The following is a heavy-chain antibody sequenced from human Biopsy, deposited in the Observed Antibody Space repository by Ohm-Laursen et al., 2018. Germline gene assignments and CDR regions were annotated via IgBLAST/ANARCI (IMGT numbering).Heavy chain of an antibody. D-gene: IGHD6-19*01. CDR1: GGSISSDY. J-gene: IGHJ6*02. V-gene: IGHV4-59*01. CDR3: ARATNSTGWPYYYFYGMDV. CDR2: IYYSGST. Sequence: TLSLTCTVSGGSISSDYWSWIRQTPGKGLEWIGYIYYSGSTNYNPSLKSRVTISVDTSKNQFSLRLNSVTAADTAVYYCARATNSTGWPYYYFYGMDVWGRGTTVIVSS.